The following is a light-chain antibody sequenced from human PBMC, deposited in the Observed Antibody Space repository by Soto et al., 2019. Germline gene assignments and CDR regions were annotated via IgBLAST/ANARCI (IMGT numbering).Light chain of an antibody. CDR1: SSDVGGYNY. V-gene: IGLV2-14*01. CDR2: EVS. Sequence: QSVLTQPAAVSGSPGQSITISCTGTSSDVGGYNYVSWYQQHPGKAPKLIIYEVSNRPSGISNRFSGSKSGNTASLTIPGLQAEDEADYYCTSYTFSSTVVFGGGT. CDR3: TSYTFSSTVV. J-gene: IGLJ2*01.